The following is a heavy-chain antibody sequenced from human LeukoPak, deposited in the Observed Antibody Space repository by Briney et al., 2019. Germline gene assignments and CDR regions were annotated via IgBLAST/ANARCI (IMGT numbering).Heavy chain of an antibody. Sequence: SETLSLTCTVSGGSIRNYYWNRIRQPAGKGLEWIGRIYASGTTNYNPSLKSRVTMSVDTSKNQFSLKLSSVTAADTAVYYCARSGWALGSVHFAKAFDIWGQGTMVTVS. J-gene: IGHJ3*02. V-gene: IGHV4-4*07. D-gene: IGHD2-15*01. CDR2: IYASGTT. CDR1: GGSIRNYY. CDR3: ARSGWALGSVHFAKAFDI.